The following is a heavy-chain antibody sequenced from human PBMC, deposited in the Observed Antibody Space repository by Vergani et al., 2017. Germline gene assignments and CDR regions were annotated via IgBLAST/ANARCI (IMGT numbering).Heavy chain of an antibody. V-gene: IGHV3-30*04. Sequence: VQLLESGGGLVQPGGSLRLSCAASGFTFSSYAMSWVRQAPGKGLQWVAVISYDGSNKYYADSVKGRFTISRDNSKNTLYLQMNSLRAEDTAVYYCARVGRKYQLLYWPFDYWGQGTLVTVSS. J-gene: IGHJ4*02. D-gene: IGHD2-2*02. CDR1: GFTFSSYA. CDR3: ARVGRKYQLLYWPFDY. CDR2: ISYDGSNK.